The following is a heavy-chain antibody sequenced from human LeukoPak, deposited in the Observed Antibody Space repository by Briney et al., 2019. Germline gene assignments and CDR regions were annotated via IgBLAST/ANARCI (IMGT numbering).Heavy chain of an antibody. CDR2: IWYDGSNK. CDR1: GFTFSSYA. J-gene: IGHJ4*02. Sequence: GALRLSCAASGFTFSSYAMSWVRQAPGKGLEWVAVIWYDGSNKYYADSVKGRFTISRDDSKNTLYLQMNSLRAEDTAVYYCARELDYWGQGTLVTVSS. V-gene: IGHV3-33*08. CDR3: ARELDY.